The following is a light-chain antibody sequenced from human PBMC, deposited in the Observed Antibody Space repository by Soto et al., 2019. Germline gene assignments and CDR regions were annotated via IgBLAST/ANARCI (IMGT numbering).Light chain of an antibody. V-gene: IGLV2-23*01. J-gene: IGLJ1*01. CDR1: SSDVGNYDL. Sequence: QSVLTQPASVSGCPGQSITISCTGTSSDVGNYDLVSWYQQHPGKAPKLMIYEDSKRPSGVSNRFSGSKSGNTASLTISGLQAEDEADYYCCSYAGSSTLYVFGTGTKVTVL. CDR3: CSYAGSSTLYV. CDR2: EDS.